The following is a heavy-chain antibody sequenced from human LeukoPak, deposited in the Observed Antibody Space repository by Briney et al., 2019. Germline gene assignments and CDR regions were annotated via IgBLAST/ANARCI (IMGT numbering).Heavy chain of an antibody. J-gene: IGHJ6*02. V-gene: IGHV1-18*01. CDR3: ARRGYGVVPAADYYYYGMDV. CDR2: ISAYNGNT. CDR1: GYTFTSYG. D-gene: IGHD2-2*01. Sequence: GASVKVSCKASGYTFTSYGISWVRQAPGQGLEWMGWISAYNGNTNYAQKLQGRVTMTTDTSTSTAYMELRSLRSDDTAVYYCARRGYGVVPAADYYYYGMDVWGQGTTVTVSS.